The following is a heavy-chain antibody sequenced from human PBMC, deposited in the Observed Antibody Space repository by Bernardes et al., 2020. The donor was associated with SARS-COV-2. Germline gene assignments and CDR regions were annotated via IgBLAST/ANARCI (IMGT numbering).Heavy chain of an antibody. V-gene: IGHV3-48*01. D-gene: IGHD3-10*01. Sequence: GGSLRLSCAASGFTFTTYSMNWVRQAPGKGLEWFSYISSSGTTVYYADSVKGRFTISRDNAENSLYLQMNSLRAEDTAVYYCARTRYGSGSYSDYWGQGTLVTVSS. J-gene: IGHJ4*02. CDR3: ARTRYGSGSYSDY. CDR2: ISSSGTTV. CDR1: GFTFTTYS.